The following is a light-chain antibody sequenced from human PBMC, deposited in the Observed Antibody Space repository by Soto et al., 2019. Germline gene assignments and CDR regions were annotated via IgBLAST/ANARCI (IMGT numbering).Light chain of an antibody. CDR2: AAS. Sequence: DIQMTQSPSSLSASVGDIVTITCRASQSISTYLNWYQQTPGKAPKLLIYAASSLQSGVPSRFSGSGSGTDFTLSISSLQPEDFATYYCQQSYITPLTFGQGTRLEIK. CDR3: QQSYITPLT. CDR1: QSISTY. V-gene: IGKV1-39*01. J-gene: IGKJ5*01.